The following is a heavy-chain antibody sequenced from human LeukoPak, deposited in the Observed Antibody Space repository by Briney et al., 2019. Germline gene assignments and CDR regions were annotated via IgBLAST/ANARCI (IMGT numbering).Heavy chain of an antibody. D-gene: IGHD3/OR15-3a*01. V-gene: IGHV3-43*01. CDR1: GFTFEDYT. CDR2: STWDGGNT. CDR3: AKDIGPDTLGAFDV. Sequence: GGSLRLSCAISGFTFEDYTVHWVRQFPGKSPEWVSLSTWDGGNTYYADSVKGRFTISRDNSKDILYLHMDGLRTEDSALYYCAKDIGPDTLGAFDVWGQGTMVTVSA. J-gene: IGHJ3*01.